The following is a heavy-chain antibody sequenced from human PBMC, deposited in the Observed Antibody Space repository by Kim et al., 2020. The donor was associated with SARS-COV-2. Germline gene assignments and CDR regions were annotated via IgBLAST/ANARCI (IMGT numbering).Heavy chain of an antibody. CDR1: GGSISSCSYY. D-gene: IGHD2-15*01. CDR3: ARHHRILSSSYYYYGLDV. J-gene: IGHJ6*02. Sequence: SETLSLTCTVSGGSISSCSYYWGWLRQPPGKGLEWIGSINYSGSAYYNPYLESRITMPVDTSKNQFSLKLSSGTAADTAVYFCARHHRILSSSYYYYGLDVWGQATTVTVSS. CDR2: INYSGSA. V-gene: IGHV4-39*01.